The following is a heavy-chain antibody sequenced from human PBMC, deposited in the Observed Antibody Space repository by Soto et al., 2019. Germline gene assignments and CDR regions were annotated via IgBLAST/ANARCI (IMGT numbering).Heavy chain of an antibody. J-gene: IGHJ5*02. V-gene: IGHV4-59*01. D-gene: IGHD3-16*01. CDR2: IYDSGAT. CDR1: GGSINSYY. Sequence: QVQLQESGPGLVKPSETLSLTCTVSGGSINSYYWSWIRQPPGKGLEWIGYIYDSGATNYNPSLKSRVTISVDTSKNQFPLHLNSVTTADTAVYYCARLWGGRLGARFDPWGHGTLVTVSS. CDR3: ARLWGGRLGARFDP.